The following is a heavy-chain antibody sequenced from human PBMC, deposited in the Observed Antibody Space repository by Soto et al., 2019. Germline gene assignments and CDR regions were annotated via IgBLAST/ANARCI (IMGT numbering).Heavy chain of an antibody. CDR2: NRSTSSTI. D-gene: IGHD2-2*01. J-gene: IGHJ4*02. V-gene: IGHV3-48*02. Sequence: EVQLVESGGGLVQPGGSLRLSCAASGFTFSDYNMNWVRQAPGKGLEWVSYNRSTSSTIYYSDSVKGRFTISRDNSKNSLYLQMNGLRDGHTDVYYCARAFCTTTKCYPSNFDHWGQGTLVTVSS. CDR3: ARAFCTTTKCYPSNFDH. CDR1: GFTFSDYN.